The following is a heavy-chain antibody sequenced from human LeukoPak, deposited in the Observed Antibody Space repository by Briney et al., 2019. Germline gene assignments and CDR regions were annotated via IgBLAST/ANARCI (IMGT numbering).Heavy chain of an antibody. CDR3: TRDLAYLHFDV. CDR1: GYTFTNYY. V-gene: IGHV7-4-1*02. J-gene: IGHJ4*02. D-gene: IGHD2/OR15-2a*01. CDR2: INTMSGNP. Sequence: GASVKVSCKASGYTFTNYYIHWVRQAPVQGLEWIGYINTMSGNPTYAQGFTGRFVFSLETSVSTAYMLISSLKAEDSGVYYCTRDLAYLHFDVWGQGTLVTVSS.